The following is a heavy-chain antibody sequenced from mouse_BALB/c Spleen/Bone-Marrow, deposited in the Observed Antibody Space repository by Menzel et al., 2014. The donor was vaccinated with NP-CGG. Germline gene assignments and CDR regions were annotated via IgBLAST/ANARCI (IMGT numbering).Heavy chain of an antibody. J-gene: IGHJ3*01. V-gene: IGHV4-1*02. CDR3: ARLGYYGGFAY. D-gene: IGHD2-3*01. CDR2: INPDSSTI. Sequence: EVKLMESGGGLVQPGGSLKLSCAASGFDFSGYWMSWVRQAPGKGLEWIGEINPDSSTINYTPSLKDRFIIPRDNAKNTLYLQMSKVRSEDTALYYCARLGYYGGFAYWGQGTLVTVSA. CDR1: GFDFSGYW.